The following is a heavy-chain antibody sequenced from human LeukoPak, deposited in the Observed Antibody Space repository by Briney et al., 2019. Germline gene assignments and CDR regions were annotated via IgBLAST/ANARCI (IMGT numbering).Heavy chain of an antibody. Sequence: PGGSLRPSCAPSVVTPTTYIINTVPQAPGKGLEWVSSIGSSSSYIYHADSVKGRFTISRDNAKNSLYLQMNSLRAEDTAVYYCAASPGHTALLDYWGQGTLVTVSS. CDR2: IGSSSSYI. CDR1: VVTPTTYI. V-gene: IGHV3-21*01. J-gene: IGHJ4*02. D-gene: IGHD5-18*01. CDR3: AASPGHTALLDY.